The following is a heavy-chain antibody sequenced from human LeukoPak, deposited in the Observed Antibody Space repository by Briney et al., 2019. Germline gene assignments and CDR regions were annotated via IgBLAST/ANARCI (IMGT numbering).Heavy chain of an antibody. CDR3: ARPSDPPDDAFDI. CDR2: ISSSSSYI. J-gene: IGHJ3*02. V-gene: IGHV3-21*01. Sequence: NAGGSLRLSCAASGFTFTSYAMNWVRQAPGKGLEWVSSISSSSSYIYYADSVKGRFTISRDNAKNSLYLQMNSLRAEDTAVYYCARPSDPPDDAFDIWGQGTMVTVSS. CDR1: GFTFTSYA.